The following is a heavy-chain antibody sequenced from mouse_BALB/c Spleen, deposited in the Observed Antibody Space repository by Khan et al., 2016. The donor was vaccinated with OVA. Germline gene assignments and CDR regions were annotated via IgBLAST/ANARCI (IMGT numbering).Heavy chain of an antibody. D-gene: IGHD1-1*01. J-gene: IGHJ3*01. CDR3: ARRGDVYSWFTY. V-gene: IGHV5-12*02. CDR1: GFTFSDYY. CDR2: ISNGGSNP. Sequence: EVELVESGGGLVQPGGSLKLSCATSGFTFSDYYMCWVRQTPEKRLEWVAYISNGGSNPYYPDTVKGRFTISRDNAKNTLYLQMNRLKSEDTASYYCARRGDVYSWFTYWGQGTLVTVSA.